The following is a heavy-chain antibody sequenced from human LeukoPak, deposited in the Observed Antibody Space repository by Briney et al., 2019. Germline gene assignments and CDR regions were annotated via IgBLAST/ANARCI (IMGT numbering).Heavy chain of an antibody. CDR1: GFTFSSYS. V-gene: IGHV3-21*01. D-gene: IGHD3-10*01. Sequence: GGSLRLSCAASGFTFSSYSMNWVRQAPGKGLEWVSSISSSSSYIYYADSVKGRFTISRDNAKNSLYLQMNSLRAEDTAVYYCARDRAPKLLWFGANWFDPWGQGTLVTISS. J-gene: IGHJ5*02. CDR3: ARDRAPKLLWFGANWFDP. CDR2: ISSSSSYI.